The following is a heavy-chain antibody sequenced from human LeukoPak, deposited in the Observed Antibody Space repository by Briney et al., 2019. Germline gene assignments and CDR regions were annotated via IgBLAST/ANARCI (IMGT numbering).Heavy chain of an antibody. Sequence: PSETLSLTCTASGGSISSYYWSWIRQPPGKGLEWIGYIYYSGSTNYNPSLKSRVTISVDTSKNQFSLKLSSVTAADTAVYYCAITTVTLPLRAFDIWGQGTMVTVSS. CDR2: IYYSGST. V-gene: IGHV4-59*01. D-gene: IGHD4-17*01. CDR3: AITTVTLPLRAFDI. CDR1: GGSISSYY. J-gene: IGHJ3*02.